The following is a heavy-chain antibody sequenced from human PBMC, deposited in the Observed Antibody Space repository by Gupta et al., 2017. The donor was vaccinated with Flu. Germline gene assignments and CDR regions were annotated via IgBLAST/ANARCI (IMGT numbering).Heavy chain of an antibody. V-gene: IGHV3-48*03. CDR3: ARDPYNGFFYYTLDV. D-gene: IGHD3-10*01. CDR1: GFTFSTYE. J-gene: IGHJ6*02. Sequence: EVQLVESGGGLVRPGGCLSLSCAVCGFTFSTYELNWFRQAPGKGLEWVSYISSGGYTTYYSESVKGRFTISRDNAKNSLYLQMDSLRAEDTAVYYCARDPYNGFFYYTLDVWGQGTTVTVSS. CDR2: ISSGGYTT.